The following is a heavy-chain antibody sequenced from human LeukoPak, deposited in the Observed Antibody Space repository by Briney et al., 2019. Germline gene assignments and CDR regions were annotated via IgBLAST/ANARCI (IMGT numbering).Heavy chain of an antibody. CDR1: GFTFSSYG. CDR3: ARQKYLRGPDVEYFDY. Sequence: GGSLRLSCAASGFTFSSYGMHWVRQAPGKGLEWVAVVSYDGSNKYYADSVKGRFTISRDNSKNTLYLQMNSLRAEDTAVYYCARQKYLRGPDVEYFDYWGQGTLVTVSS. CDR2: VSYDGSNK. J-gene: IGHJ4*02. V-gene: IGHV3-30*12. D-gene: IGHD5/OR15-5a*01.